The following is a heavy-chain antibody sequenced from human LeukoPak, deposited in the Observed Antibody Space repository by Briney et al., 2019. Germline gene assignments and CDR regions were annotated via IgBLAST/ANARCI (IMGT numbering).Heavy chain of an antibody. J-gene: IGHJ3*02. D-gene: IGHD2-21*02. V-gene: IGHV4-34*01. CDR1: GGSFSGYY. CDR3: ARSDIVVVTAIPRPDAFDI. Sequence: SQTLSLTCAVYGGSFSGYYWSWIRQPPGKGLEWIGEINHSGSTNYNPSLKSRVTISVDTSKNQFSLKLSSVTAADTAVYYCARSDIVVVTAIPRPDAFDIWGQGTMVTVSS. CDR2: INHSGST.